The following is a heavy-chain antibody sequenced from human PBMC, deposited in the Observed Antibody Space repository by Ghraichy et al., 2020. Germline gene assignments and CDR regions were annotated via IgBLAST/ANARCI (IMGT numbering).Heavy chain of an antibody. J-gene: IGHJ6*02. D-gene: IGHD5-24*01. CDR3: ARDLGRGMDYYGMDV. Sequence: GGSLRLSCAASGFTVSSNYMSWVRQAPGKGLEWVSVIYSGGSTYYADSVKGRFTISRDNSKNTLYLQMNSLRAEDTAVYYCARDLGRGMDYYGMDVWGQGTTVTVSS. CDR1: GFTVSSNY. V-gene: IGHV3-53*01. CDR2: IYSGGST.